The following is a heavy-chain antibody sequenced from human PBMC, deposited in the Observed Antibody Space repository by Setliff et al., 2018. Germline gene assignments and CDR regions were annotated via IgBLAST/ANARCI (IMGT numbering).Heavy chain of an antibody. Sequence: TSETLSLTCTVSGGSISSSSYYWGWIRQPPGKGLEWIGRIYYSGSTYYNPSLKSRVTISVDTSKNQFSPKLSSVTAADTAVYYCARDKPEGYNFWSGYLGGGLMDVWGQGTTVTVSS. D-gene: IGHD3-3*01. V-gene: IGHV4-39*07. CDR2: IYYSGST. CDR3: ARDKPEGYNFWSGYLGGGLMDV. J-gene: IGHJ6*02. CDR1: GGSISSSSYY.